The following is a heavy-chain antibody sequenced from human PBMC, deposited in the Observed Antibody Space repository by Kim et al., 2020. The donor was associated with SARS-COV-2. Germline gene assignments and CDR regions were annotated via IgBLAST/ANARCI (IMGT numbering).Heavy chain of an antibody. V-gene: IGHV4-34*01. D-gene: IGHD3-9*01. CDR2: INHSGST. J-gene: IGHJ4*02. CDR3: ARGGRNYDILTGYYALGRPVKHLDY. CDR1: GGSFSGYY. Sequence: SETLSLTCAVYGGSFSGYYWSWIRQPPGKGLEWIGEINHSGSTNYNPSLKSRVTISVDTSKNQFSLKLSSVTAADTAVYYCARGGRNYDILTGYYALGRPVKHLDYWGQGTLVTVSS.